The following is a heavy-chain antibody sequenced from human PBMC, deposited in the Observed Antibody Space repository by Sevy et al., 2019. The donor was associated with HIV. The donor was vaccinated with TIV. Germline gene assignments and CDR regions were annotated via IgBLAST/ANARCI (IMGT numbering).Heavy chain of an antibody. V-gene: IGHV3-30*03. Sequence: GGSLRLSCAASGFSFRNYDMHWVRQAPGRGLEWLALVSFDGDSTYSADSVKGRFTSSRDNSKNTLYLQMNSLRAEDTAVYYCARDLRGQYYSNYFDYWGQGTLVTVSS. J-gene: IGHJ4*02. D-gene: IGHD3-10*01. CDR3: ARDLRGQYYSNYFDY. CDR1: GFSFRNYD. CDR2: VSFDGDST.